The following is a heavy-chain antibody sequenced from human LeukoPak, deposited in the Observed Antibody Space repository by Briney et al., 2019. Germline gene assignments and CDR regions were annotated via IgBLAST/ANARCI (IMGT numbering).Heavy chain of an antibody. CDR2: ISSSSGTI. CDR3: ARDQGHDSGCYHWYFDL. Sequence: GGSLRLSCAASGLTFSSSYMNWDRQAPGKGLEWISYISSSSGTIHYADSVKGRFTISRDNAKNSLYLQMNSLRDEDTAVYYCARDQGHDSGCYHWYFDLWGRGSLVTVSS. CDR1: GLTFSSSY. J-gene: IGHJ2*01. D-gene: IGHD3-10*01. V-gene: IGHV3-48*02.